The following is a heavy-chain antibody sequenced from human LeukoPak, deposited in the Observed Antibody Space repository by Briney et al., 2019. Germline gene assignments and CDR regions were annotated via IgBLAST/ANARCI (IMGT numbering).Heavy chain of an antibody. CDR3: AKGPPGYCSSTSCYLNWYFDL. CDR2: ISGSGGST. J-gene: IGHJ2*01. D-gene: IGHD2-2*01. V-gene: IGHV3-23*01. Sequence: GGSLRLSCAASGFTFSSYAMSWVRQAPGKGLEWVSAISGSGGSTYYADSVKGRFTISRDKSKNTLYLQMNSLRAEDTAVYYCAKGPPGYCSSTSCYLNWYFDLWGRGTLVTVSS. CDR1: GFTFSSYA.